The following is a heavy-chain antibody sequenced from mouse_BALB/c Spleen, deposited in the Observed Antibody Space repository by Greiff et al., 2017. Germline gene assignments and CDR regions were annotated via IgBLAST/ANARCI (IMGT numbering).Heavy chain of an antibody. CDR1: GFTFSSYA. CDR2: ISSGGST. CDR3: ASVPRYAMDY. Sequence: EVKLVESGGGLVKPGGSLKLSCAASGFTFSSYAMSWVRQTPEKRLEWVASISSGGSTYSPDSVKGRFTISRDNARNILYLQMSSLRSEDTAMYYCASVPRYAMDYWGQGTSVTVSS. V-gene: IGHV5-6-5*01. J-gene: IGHJ4*01.